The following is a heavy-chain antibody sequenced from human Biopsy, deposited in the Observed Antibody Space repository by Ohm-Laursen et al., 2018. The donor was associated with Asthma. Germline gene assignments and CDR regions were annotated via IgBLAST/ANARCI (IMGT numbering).Heavy chain of an antibody. V-gene: IGHV3-7*01. Sequence: SLRLSCAASGFTFSSYAMSWVRQAQGKGLEGGANIKHVGSEKNHVDSLKGRFTISRDNAKNSLYLQMNSLGAEDTAVYYCARTFHFWSPYHAEHYQLWGQGTLVTVSS. CDR2: IKHVGSEK. CDR3: ARTFHFWSPYHAEHYQL. J-gene: IGHJ1*01. CDR1: GFTFSSYA. D-gene: IGHD3-3*02.